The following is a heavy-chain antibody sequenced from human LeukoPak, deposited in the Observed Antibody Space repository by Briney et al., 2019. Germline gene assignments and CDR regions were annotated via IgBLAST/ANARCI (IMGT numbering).Heavy chain of an antibody. CDR2: IYYSKKT. D-gene: IGHD5-18*01. J-gene: IGHJ4*02. CDR3: VSPRGFSYGYFDY. CDR1: GDSITSSSAY. V-gene: IGHV4-39*01. Sequence: SETLSLTCTVSGDSITSSSAYWGWIRQPPGKGLEWIWSIYYSKKTYYHPSLKSRVTISAGTSKNQFSLTRGSVSATDTAVYYCVSPRGFSYGYFDYWGQGTLVTVSS.